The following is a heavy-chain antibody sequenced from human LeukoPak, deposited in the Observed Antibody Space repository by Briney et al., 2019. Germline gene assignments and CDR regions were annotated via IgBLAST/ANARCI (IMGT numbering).Heavy chain of an antibody. CDR1: GGSISDRSYY. CDR3: ARGVVDTAMATGY. Sequence: SETLSLTCTVSGGSISDRSYYWGWIRQPPGKGLEWIGSIYYSGSTYYSPSLRSRVTISVDTSKNQFSLKLISVTAADTAVYYCARGVVDTAMATGYWGQGTLVTVSS. D-gene: IGHD5-18*01. CDR2: IYYSGST. J-gene: IGHJ4*02. V-gene: IGHV4-39*07.